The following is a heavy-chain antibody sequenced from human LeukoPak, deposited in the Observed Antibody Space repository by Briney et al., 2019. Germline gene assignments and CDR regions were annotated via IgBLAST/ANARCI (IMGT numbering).Heavy chain of an antibody. J-gene: IGHJ4*02. CDR3: ARVVRDGSGYNYYFDY. D-gene: IGHD3-22*01. Sequence: PSETLSLTCTVSGGSISRIIYYWGWIRQPPGKGLEWIGSIYYTGSTYYTPSLRSRVTICVDTSKNQFSLKLSAVTAADTAVYYCARVVRDGSGYNYYFDYWGQGTLVTVSS. V-gene: IGHV4-39*01. CDR1: GGSISRIIYY. CDR2: IYYTGST.